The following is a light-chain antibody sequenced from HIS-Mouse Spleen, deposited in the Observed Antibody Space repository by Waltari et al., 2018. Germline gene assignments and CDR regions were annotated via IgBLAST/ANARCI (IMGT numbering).Light chain of an antibody. V-gene: IGKV4-1*01. J-gene: IGKJ1*01. CDR2: WAS. CDR1: PSVLYSSNNKNY. Sequence: DIVMTQSPDSLAVSLCERATINCKSSPSVLYSSNNKNYLAWYQQQPGQPPKLLIYWASTRESGVPDRFSGSGSGTDFTLTISSLQAEDVAVYYCQQYYSTPWTFGQGTKVEIK. CDR3: QQYYSTPWT.